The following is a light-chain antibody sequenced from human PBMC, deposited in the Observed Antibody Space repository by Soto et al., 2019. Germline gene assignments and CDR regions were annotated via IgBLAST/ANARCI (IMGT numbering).Light chain of an antibody. V-gene: IGKV4-1*01. CDR1: QSVLSYADNKNY. CDR2: WAS. CDR3: QQYHSDPIT. J-gene: IGKJ5*01. Sequence: DFVMTQSPDSLALSLGERATINCKSSQSVLSYADNKNYLAWFQQKPGQPPKLLIYWASTRESGVPDRFSGSGSATDFTLTTNSLQAEDVAVYYCQQYHSDPITFGQGTRLEIK.